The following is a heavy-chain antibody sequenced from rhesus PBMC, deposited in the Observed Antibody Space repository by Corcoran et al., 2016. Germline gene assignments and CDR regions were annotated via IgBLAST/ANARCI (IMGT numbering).Heavy chain of an antibody. CDR3: ARGGRWLVVGGFDY. D-gene: IGHD6-37*01. V-gene: IGHV2-95*01. J-gene: IGHJ4*01. CDR1: GFSITPSATG. CDR2: IYWKDCK. Sequence: QVPLKESGPALVKPPQTLPLTCPFSGFSITPSATGLGWTLPPPGHALEWLKSIYWKDCKYYSTSRTSRHTISKDTSKNQVVLTMTNMDPVDTATCYCARGGRWLVVGGFDYWGQGVLVTVSS.